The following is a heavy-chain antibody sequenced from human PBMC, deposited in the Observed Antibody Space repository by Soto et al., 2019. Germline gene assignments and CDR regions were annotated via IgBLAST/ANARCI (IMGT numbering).Heavy chain of an antibody. V-gene: IGHV4-31*03. CDR3: ARARGARYFDY. CDR2: VSYTGST. J-gene: IGHJ4*02. CDR1: RGSVTSGRYY. Sequence: SETLSLTCTVSRGSVTSGRYYWTWIRQHPGKGLEWIGYVSYTGSTYYSPSLRSRITISADTSQNQFSLKLSSVTAADTAVYYCARARGARYFDYWGQGTLVTVSS. D-gene: IGHD2-15*01.